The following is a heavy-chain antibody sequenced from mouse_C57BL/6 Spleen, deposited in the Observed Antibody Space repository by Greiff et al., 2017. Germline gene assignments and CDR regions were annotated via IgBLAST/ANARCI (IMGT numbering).Heavy chain of an antibody. Sequence: VQLVESGPELVKPGASVKISCKASGYAFSSSWLNWVKQRPGKGLEWIGRIYPGDGDTNYNGKFKGKATLTADKSSSTAYMQLSSLTSEDSAVYFCAREANYYGSSYGEDYWGQGTTLTVSS. CDR2: IYPGDGDT. V-gene: IGHV1-82*01. CDR3: AREANYYGSSYGEDY. CDR1: GYAFSSSW. J-gene: IGHJ2*01. D-gene: IGHD1-1*01.